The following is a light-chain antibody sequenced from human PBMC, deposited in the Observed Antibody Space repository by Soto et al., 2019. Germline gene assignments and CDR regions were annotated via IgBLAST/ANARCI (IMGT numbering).Light chain of an antibody. CDR2: GAS. Sequence: EIVLTQSPGTLSLSPGERATLSCRASRSISSSYLAWYQQKPGQAPRLLIYGASSRATGIPDRFSGSGSGTDFTLTISRLEPEDFAVYYCQPYGSSPLITFGQGTRLEIK. J-gene: IGKJ5*01. V-gene: IGKV3-20*01. CDR1: RSISSSY. CDR3: QPYGSSPLIT.